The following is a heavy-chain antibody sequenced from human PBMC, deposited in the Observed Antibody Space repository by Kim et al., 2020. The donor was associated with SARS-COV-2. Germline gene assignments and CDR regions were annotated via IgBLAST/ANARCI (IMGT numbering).Heavy chain of an antibody. J-gene: IGHJ4*02. CDR3: ARPLEMYYYDSRAAHDY. V-gene: IGHV3-43*02. CDR1: GFTFDDYA. D-gene: IGHD3-22*01. CDR2: ISGDGGST. Sequence: GGSLRLSCAASGFTFDDYAMHWVRQAPGKGLEWVSLISGDGGSTYYADSVKGRFTISRDNSKNSLYLQMNSLRTEDTALYYCARPLEMYYYDSRAAHDYWGQGTLVTVSS.